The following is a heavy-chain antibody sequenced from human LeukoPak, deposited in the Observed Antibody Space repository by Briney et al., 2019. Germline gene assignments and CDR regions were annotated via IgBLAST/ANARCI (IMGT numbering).Heavy chain of an antibody. D-gene: IGHD3-3*01. CDR3: AGVTRFLEWSKTLDDAFDI. J-gene: IGHJ3*02. CDR2: IYPGDSDT. V-gene: IGHV5-51*01. CDR1: GYTFATYW. Sequence: KYGESLKISCKVSGYTFATYWIGWVRQMPGKGLEWMGIIYPGDSDTRYSPSFQGQVTISADKSISTAYLQWSSLKASDTAMYYCAGVTRFLEWSKTLDDAFDIWGQGTMVTVSS.